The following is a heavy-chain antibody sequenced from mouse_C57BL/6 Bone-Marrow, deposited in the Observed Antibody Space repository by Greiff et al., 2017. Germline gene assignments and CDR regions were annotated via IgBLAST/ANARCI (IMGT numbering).Heavy chain of an antibody. V-gene: IGHV1-66*01. D-gene: IGHD1-1*01. CDR3: ARANYGSKSWFAY. CDR1: GYSFTSYY. CDR2: IYPGSGNT. J-gene: IGHJ3*01. Sequence: VQLQQSGPELVKPGASVKISCKASGYSFTSYYIHWVKQRPGQGLEWIGWIYPGSGNTKYNEKFKGKATLTADTSSSTAYMQLSSLTSEDSAVYYCARANYGSKSWFAYWGQGTLVTVSA.